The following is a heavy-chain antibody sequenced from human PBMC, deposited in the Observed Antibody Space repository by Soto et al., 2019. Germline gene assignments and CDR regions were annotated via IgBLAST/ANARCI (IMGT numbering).Heavy chain of an antibody. V-gene: IGHV1-69*01. D-gene: IGHD1-26*01. Sequence: QVQLVQSGAEVKKPGSSVKVSCKASGGTFSSYSINWVRQAPGQGLEWMGEIIPIFGTTNYAQKFHGRVTITPDESTSTAYMELSSLRSEDTAVYYCARDGGRHSGGIDYWGQGTLVTVSS. J-gene: IGHJ4*02. CDR2: IIPIFGTT. CDR3: ARDGGRHSGGIDY. CDR1: GGTFSSYS.